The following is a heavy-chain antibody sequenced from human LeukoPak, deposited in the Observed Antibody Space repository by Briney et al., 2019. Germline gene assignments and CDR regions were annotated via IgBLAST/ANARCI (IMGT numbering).Heavy chain of an antibody. Sequence: SETLSLTCTVSGGSISSYYWSWIRQPPGTGLEWIGYIHYSGSTNYNPSLKSRVTISVDTSKNQFSLKLSSVTAADTVVYYCARVRDRSGYFYDFNYWGQGTLVSVSS. CDR2: IHYSGST. CDR1: GGSISSYY. CDR3: ARVRDRSGYFYDFNY. D-gene: IGHD3-22*01. V-gene: IGHV4-59*01. J-gene: IGHJ4*02.